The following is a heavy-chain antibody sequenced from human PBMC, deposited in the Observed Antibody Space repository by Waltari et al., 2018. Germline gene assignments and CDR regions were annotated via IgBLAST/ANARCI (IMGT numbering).Heavy chain of an antibody. CDR3: ARDASITMVRGVIITRGVLDY. V-gene: IGHV4-34*01. D-gene: IGHD3-10*01. J-gene: IGHJ4*02. Sequence: QVQLQQWGAGLLKPSETLSLTCAVYGGSFSGYYWSWIRQPPGKGLEWIGEINHSGSTNYNPSLKSRVTISVDTSKNQFSLKLSSVTAADTAVYYCARDASITMVRGVIITRGVLDYWGQGTLVTVSS. CDR1: GGSFSGYY. CDR2: INHSGST.